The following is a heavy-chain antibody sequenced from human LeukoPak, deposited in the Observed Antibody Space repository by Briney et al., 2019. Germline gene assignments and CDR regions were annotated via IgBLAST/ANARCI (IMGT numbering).Heavy chain of an antibody. CDR1: GGSISSSSYY. CDR2: IYYSGST. CDR3: ASYPYGDYPFDY. V-gene: IGHV4-39*01. Sequence: SETLSLTCTVSGGSISSSSYYWGWIRQPPGKGLEWIGSIYYSGSTYYIPSLKSRVTISVDTSKNQFSLKLSSVTAADTAVYYCASYPYGDYPFDYWGQGTLVTVPS. J-gene: IGHJ4*02. D-gene: IGHD4-17*01.